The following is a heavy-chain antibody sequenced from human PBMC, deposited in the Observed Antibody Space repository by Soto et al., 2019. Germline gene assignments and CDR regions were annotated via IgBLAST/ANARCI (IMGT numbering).Heavy chain of an antibody. CDR3: SSGHPIGSYRF. CDR2: INHSGSS. D-gene: IGHD1-26*01. CDR1: GGSFSGYY. V-gene: IGHV4-34*01. Sequence: QVQLQQWGAGLLKPSETLSLTCAVYGGSFSGYYWSWIRQPPGKGLAWIGEINHSGSSNYNPSRKSRVTKSVNRCKTQCSLKLSSVSAADTDVYYYSSGHPIGSYRFWGQGTLVPVS. J-gene: IGHJ1*01.